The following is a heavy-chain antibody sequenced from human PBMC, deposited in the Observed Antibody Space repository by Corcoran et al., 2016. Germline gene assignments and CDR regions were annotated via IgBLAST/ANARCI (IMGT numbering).Heavy chain of an antibody. V-gene: IGHV6-1*01. D-gene: IGHD3-10*01. CDR3: ARDYYVSGIYTQRGYGMDV. CDR2: TYYRSKWYN. CDR1: GDSVSSNSAA. Sequence: QVQLKQSGPGLVKPSQTLSLTCAISGDSVSSNSAAWNWIRQSPSRGLEWLGRTYYRSKWYNDYAVSVKSRITINPDTSKNQFSLQLNSVTPEDTAVYYCARDYYVSGIYTQRGYGMDVWGQGTTVTVSS. J-gene: IGHJ6*02.